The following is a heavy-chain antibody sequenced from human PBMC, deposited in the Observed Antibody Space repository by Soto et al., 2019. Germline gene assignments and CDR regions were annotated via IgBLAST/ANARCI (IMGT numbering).Heavy chain of an antibody. Sequence: PGGSLRLSCASSGFTFSSYWMHLVRQAPGKGLVWVSRIQSDGSITNYADSVKGRFTISRDNSKNTLYLQMNSLRAEDTAVYYCARALPPYSSSSDYGMDVWGQGTTVTVSS. CDR2: IQSDGSIT. J-gene: IGHJ6*02. V-gene: IGHV3-74*01. D-gene: IGHD6-6*01. CDR1: GFTFSSYW. CDR3: ARALPPYSSSSDYGMDV.